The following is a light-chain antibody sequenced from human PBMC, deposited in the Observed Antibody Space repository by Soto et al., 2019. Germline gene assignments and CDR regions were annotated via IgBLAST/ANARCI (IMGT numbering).Light chain of an antibody. Sequence: QSALTQPASVSGSPGQSITISCTGTSSDVGSYNLVSWYQRHPGKAPKLMIYDDSERPSGVSNRFSGSKSGNTASLTISGLQAEDEADYYCCSYAGSSTDVFGTGTKLTVL. CDR3: CSYAGSSTDV. CDR2: DDS. J-gene: IGLJ1*01. V-gene: IGLV2-23*01. CDR1: SSDVGSYNL.